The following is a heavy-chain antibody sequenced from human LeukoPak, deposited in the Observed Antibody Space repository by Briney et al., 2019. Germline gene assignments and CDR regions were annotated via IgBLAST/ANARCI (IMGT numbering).Heavy chain of an antibody. V-gene: IGHV3-11*05. CDR2: ISRSGDYT. CDR1: GFTFSDYS. Sequence: PGGSLRLSCAASGFTFSDYSMNWIRQAPGKGLEWVSHISRSGDYTNYADSVKGRFTISRDNAKNSLYLQMNSLRAEDTAVYYCAREGAAAGNFDYWGQGTLVTVSS. D-gene: IGHD6-13*01. CDR3: AREGAAAGNFDY. J-gene: IGHJ4*02.